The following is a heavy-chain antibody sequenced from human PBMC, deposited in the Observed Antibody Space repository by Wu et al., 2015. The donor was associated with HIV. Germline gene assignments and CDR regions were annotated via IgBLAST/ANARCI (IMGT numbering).Heavy chain of an antibody. J-gene: IGHJ4*02. D-gene: IGHD2-15*01. V-gene: IGHV1-2*02. Sequence: QVQLVQSGAEVKKPGASVKVSCKASGYTFTGYYMHWVRQAPGQGLEWMGWINPNSGGTNYAQKFQGRVTMTRDTSISTAYMELSRLRSDDTAVYYCARFTGYCSGGSCYLEGFDYWGQGTLVTVSS. CDR3: ARFTGYCSGGSCYLEGFDY. CDR1: GYTFTGYY. CDR2: INPNSGGT.